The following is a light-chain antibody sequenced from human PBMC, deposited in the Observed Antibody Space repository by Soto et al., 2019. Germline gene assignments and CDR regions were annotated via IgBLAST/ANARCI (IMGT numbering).Light chain of an antibody. V-gene: IGKV3-15*01. J-gene: IGKJ2*01. CDR3: QQYNGWPPYT. CDR1: QSVSSD. Sequence: EIVMTQSPATLSVSPGERATLSCRASQSVSSDLAWYQQKPGQAPRLLIYGASTRATGIPARFSGSGSETEFTLTISSLQSEDFAVYYCQQYNGWPPYTFGQGTKLEIK. CDR2: GAS.